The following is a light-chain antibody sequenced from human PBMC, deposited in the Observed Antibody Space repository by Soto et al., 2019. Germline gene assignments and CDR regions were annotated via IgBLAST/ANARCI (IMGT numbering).Light chain of an antibody. CDR2: DVT. J-gene: IGLJ1*01. V-gene: IGLV2-14*03. Sequence: QSALTQPASVSGSPGQSITISCTGTSSDVGGYNYVSWYQHHPDKAPKLVIYDVTNRPSGVSYRFSGSKSGNTASLTISGLQAEDEADYYCNSYTGSTTPFVFGTGTKV. CDR1: SSDVGGYNY. CDR3: NSYTGSTTPFV.